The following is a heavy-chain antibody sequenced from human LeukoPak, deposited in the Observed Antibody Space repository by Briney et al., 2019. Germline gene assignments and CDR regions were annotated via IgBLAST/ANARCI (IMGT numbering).Heavy chain of an antibody. V-gene: IGHV3-74*01. Sequence: GGCLRLSCAASGFTFSSYWMRWVRQAPGKGLVWVSRINSDGSSTSYADSVKGRFTISRDNAKNTLYLQMNSLRAEDTAVYYCLFAPRGWFGNSWGQGTLVTVSS. J-gene: IGHJ4*02. CDR2: INSDGSST. D-gene: IGHD3-10*01. CDR3: LFAPRGWFGNS. CDR1: GFTFSSYW.